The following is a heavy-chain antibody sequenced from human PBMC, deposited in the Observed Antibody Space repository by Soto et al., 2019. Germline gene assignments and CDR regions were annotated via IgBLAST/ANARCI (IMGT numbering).Heavy chain of an antibody. Sequence: GESLKISCKGSGYSFTSYWISWVRQMPGKGLEWMGRIDPSDSYTNYSPSFQGHVTISADKSISTAYLQWSSLKASDTAMYYCARHVDTAMVPDYYYYGMDVWGQRTTVTVSS. D-gene: IGHD5-18*01. CDR2: IDPSDSYT. V-gene: IGHV5-10-1*01. J-gene: IGHJ6*02. CDR1: GYSFTSYW. CDR3: ARHVDTAMVPDYYYYGMDV.